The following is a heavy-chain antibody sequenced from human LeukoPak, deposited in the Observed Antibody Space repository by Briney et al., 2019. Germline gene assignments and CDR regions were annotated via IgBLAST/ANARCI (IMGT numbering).Heavy chain of an antibody. CDR3: ARLSSRGYEISWWFDP. CDR1: GYRFTTYW. Sequence: GESLQISCKVSGYRFTTYWIGWVRQMPGKGLEWMGIIYPGDSDTRYSPSFQGQVTISADKSINTAYLQWSSLKASDTAIYYCARLSSRGYEISWWFDPWGQGTLVTVSS. CDR2: IYPGDSDT. V-gene: IGHV5-51*01. J-gene: IGHJ5*02. D-gene: IGHD5-12*01.